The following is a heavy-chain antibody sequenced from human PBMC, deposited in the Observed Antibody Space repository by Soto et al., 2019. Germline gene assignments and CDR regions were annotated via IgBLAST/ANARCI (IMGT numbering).Heavy chain of an antibody. CDR1: GASISSFN. CDR2: LNIAGTI. Sequence: PSETLSLTCSVSGASISSFNWNWVRQPAGKGPEWVGRLNIAGTINYNPSLKSRITMSMDTSKNQISLHLRSVTAADTAIYYCARDRGEHTSSCFWHFSHWGHGTLVTVSS. CDR3: ARDRGEHTSSCFWHFSH. V-gene: IGHV4-4*07. D-gene: IGHD6-13*01. J-gene: IGHJ1*01.